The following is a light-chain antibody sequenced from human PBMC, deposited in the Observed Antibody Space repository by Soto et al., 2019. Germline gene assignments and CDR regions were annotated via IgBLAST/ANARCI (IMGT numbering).Light chain of an antibody. CDR2: AAS. V-gene: IGKV1-39*01. Sequence: DIQMTESPSSLSTSVGDRDTITCRASQSISRYLHWYQHKPAKATKLLIYAASSLQSGVPSRFSGSGSGTDFTLTISSLQPEDFANYYCQESYSTPLWTFGQGTKVDIK. J-gene: IGKJ1*01. CDR3: QESYSTPLWT. CDR1: QSISRY.